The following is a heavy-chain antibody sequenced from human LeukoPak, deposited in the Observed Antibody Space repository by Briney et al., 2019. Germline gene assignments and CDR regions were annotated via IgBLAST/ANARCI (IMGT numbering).Heavy chain of an antibody. J-gene: IGHJ4*02. Sequence: GGSLRLSRAASGFTFSSYSMNWVRQAPGKGLEWVSSISSSSSYIYYADSVKGRFTISRDNAKNSLYLQMNSLRVEDTAVYFCAKDRPNYYGSNGHYYRRDGDYWGQGTLVTVSS. CDR2: ISSSSSYI. CDR3: AKDRPNYYGSNGHYYRRDGDY. V-gene: IGHV3-21*04. CDR1: GFTFSSYS. D-gene: IGHD3-22*01.